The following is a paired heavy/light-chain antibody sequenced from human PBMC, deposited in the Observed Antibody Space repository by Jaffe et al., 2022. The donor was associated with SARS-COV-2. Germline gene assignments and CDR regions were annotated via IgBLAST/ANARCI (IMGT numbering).Light chain of an antibody. V-gene: IGLV1-44*01. Sequence: QSVVTQPPSASGTPGQRVTISCSGSSSNIGSNTVNWYQELPGMAPKLLINSHNQRPSGVPDRFSGSKSGTSASLAISGLQTEDEADYYCAAWDDSLKRVLFGGGTKLTVL. CDR2: SHN. J-gene: IGLJ2*01. CDR1: SSNIGSNT. CDR3: AAWDDSLKRVL.
Heavy chain of an antibody. J-gene: IGHJ5*02. CDR1: GDSISSSKYY. CDR2: MYYTGST. V-gene: IGHV4-39*01. D-gene: IGHD6-13*01. Sequence: QLQLQESGPGLVKPSETLSLICTVSGDSISSSKYYWAWIRQPPGKGLEWIGSMYYTGSTYYNPSLESRVTTATDTSKNQFSLKMTSVTAADTAVYYCARQAYSNRPWTWFDPWGQGTLVTVSS. CDR3: ARQAYSNRPWTWFDP.